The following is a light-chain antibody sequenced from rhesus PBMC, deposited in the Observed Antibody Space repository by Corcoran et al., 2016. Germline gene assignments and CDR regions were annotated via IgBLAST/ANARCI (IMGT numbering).Light chain of an antibody. CDR3: QQHNSHPRT. V-gene: IGKV1-44*02. CDR1: QTISSY. J-gene: IGKJ1*01. CDR2: AAT. Sequence: DIQMTQSPSSLSASVGDRVTITCRASQTISSYLAWDQQKPGKVPELLIYAATSLESGGPSRFSGSGSGTEFTLTISSLQPEDFATYYCQQHNSHPRTFGQGTKVEIK.